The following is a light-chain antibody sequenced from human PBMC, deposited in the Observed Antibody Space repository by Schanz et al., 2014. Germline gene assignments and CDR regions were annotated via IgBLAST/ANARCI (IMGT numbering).Light chain of an antibody. Sequence: QSVLTQPPSASATPGQRVTISCTGSSSNIGAGYDVHWYQQLPGTAPKLLIYNNNNRPSGVPDRFSGSKSGTSASLAITGLQAEDEADYYCQSYDRSLSWVFGGGTKLTVL. CDR3: QSYDRSLSWV. CDR1: SSNIGAGYD. J-gene: IGLJ3*02. CDR2: NNN. V-gene: IGLV1-40*01.